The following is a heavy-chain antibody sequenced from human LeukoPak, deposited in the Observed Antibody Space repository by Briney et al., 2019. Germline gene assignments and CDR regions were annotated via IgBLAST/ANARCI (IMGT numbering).Heavy chain of an antibody. CDR3: LKGSQGPIWQQLVPDR. V-gene: IGHV3-64D*06. CDR2: ISTDGVNT. Sequence: GGSLRLSCAASGFIFDDYGMSWVRQAPGKALEHVSTISTDGVNTYYADSVKGRFTISRDTSKNTLYLQMSSLRGDDTAVYYCLKGSQGPIWQQLVPDRWGQGTQVTVSS. CDR1: GFIFDDYG. J-gene: IGHJ5*02. D-gene: IGHD6-13*01.